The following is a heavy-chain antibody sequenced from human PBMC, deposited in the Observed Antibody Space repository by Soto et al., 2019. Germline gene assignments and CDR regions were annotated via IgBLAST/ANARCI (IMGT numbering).Heavy chain of an antibody. Sequence: ASVKVSCKASGGTFSSYTISWVRQAPGQGLEWMGRIIPILGIANYAQKFQGRVTITADKSTSTAYMELSSLRSEDTAVYYCARVGEYCSGGSCWVYFDYWGQGTLVTVSS. CDR2: IIPILGIA. CDR3: ARVGEYCSGGSCWVYFDY. V-gene: IGHV1-69*02. D-gene: IGHD2-15*01. CDR1: GGTFSSYT. J-gene: IGHJ4*02.